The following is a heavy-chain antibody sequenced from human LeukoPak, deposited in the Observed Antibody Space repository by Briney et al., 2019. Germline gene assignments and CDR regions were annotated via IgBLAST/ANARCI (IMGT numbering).Heavy chain of an antibody. CDR1: GDSLRSYY. V-gene: IGHV4-59*01. D-gene: IGHD2-2*01. CDR3: ARGQPYQPLPVDY. Sequence: SSETLSLTCTVSGDSLRSYYSTWIRQSPGKGLEWIGYIYYTGSANYNPSLKGRVTISVDTSKNQFSLKLTSVTTADTAVYYCARGQPYQPLPVDYWGQGTLVTVSS. J-gene: IGHJ4*02. CDR2: IYYTGSA.